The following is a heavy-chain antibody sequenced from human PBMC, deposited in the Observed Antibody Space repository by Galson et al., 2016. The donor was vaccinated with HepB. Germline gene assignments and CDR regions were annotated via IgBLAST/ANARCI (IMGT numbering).Heavy chain of an antibody. V-gene: IGHV3-23*01. CDR1: GFSFSSHL. CDR3: ARERPYSVNYHRALDL. CDR2: ISGSGRTT. J-gene: IGHJ3*01. D-gene: IGHD4-11*01. Sequence: SLRLSCAASGFSFSSHLLSWVRQAPGKGLEWVSAISGSGRTTFYADSVKGRITIARDNSENTLSLQMNTLRADDTAVYFCARERPYSVNYHRALDLWGQGTAVTASS.